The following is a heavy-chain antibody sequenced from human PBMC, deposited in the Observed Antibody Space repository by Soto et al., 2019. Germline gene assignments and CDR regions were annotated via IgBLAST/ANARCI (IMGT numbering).Heavy chain of an antibody. V-gene: IGHV4-34*01. D-gene: IGHD6-13*01. CDR1: GGSFSGYY. J-gene: IGHJ4*02. CDR2: INHSGST. CDR3: ARVKSGYSSSWSFDY. Sequence: QVQLQQWGAGLLKPSETLSLTCAVYGGSFSGYYWSWIRQPPGKGLEWIGEINHSGSTSYNPSLKSRVTISVDTSKNQFSLKLSSVTAADTAVYYCARVKSGYSSSWSFDYWGQGTLVTVSS.